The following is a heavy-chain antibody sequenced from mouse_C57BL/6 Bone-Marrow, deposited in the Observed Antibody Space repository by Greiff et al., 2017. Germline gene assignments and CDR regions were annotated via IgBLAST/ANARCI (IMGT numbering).Heavy chain of an antibody. CDR2: LNPGSGGT. Sequence: QVQLKESGAELVRPGTSVKVSCKASGYAFTNYLIEWVKQRPGQGLEWIRVLNPGSGGTNYNEKFKGKATLTVDKSSSTAYMQLSSLTSEDSAVYFCARSKSSDSWFAYWGQGTLVTVSA. CDR3: ARSKSSDSWFAY. D-gene: IGHD3-1*01. V-gene: IGHV1-54*01. CDR1: GYAFTNYL. J-gene: IGHJ3*01.